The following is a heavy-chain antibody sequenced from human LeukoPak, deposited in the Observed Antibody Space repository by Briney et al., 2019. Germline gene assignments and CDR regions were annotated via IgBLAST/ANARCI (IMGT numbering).Heavy chain of an antibody. D-gene: IGHD3-3*01. V-gene: IGHV1-69*13. CDR3: ARDRSTDFWSGYFPTSGYGMDV. J-gene: IGHJ6*02. Sequence: GASVTVSCKASGYTFTSYYMHWVRQAPGQGLEWMGGIIPIFGTANYAQKFQGRVTITADESTSTAYMELSSLRSEDTAVYYCARDRSTDFWSGYFPTSGYGMDVWGQGTTVTVSS. CDR2: IIPIFGTA. CDR1: GYTFTSYY.